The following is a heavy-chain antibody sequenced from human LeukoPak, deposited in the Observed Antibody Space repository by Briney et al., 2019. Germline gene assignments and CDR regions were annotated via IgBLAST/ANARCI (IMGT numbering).Heavy chain of an antibody. Sequence: ASVKVSYKASGYTFSGHYIHWVRQAPGQGLEWMGWISPKSGATNYAQKFQGRVTMTRDTSISTAYMELSSLRTDDTAVYYCARRMGSGYDFGYWGQGTLVTVSS. CDR3: ARRMGSGYDFGY. V-gene: IGHV1-2*02. CDR2: ISPKSGAT. J-gene: IGHJ4*02. CDR1: GYTFSGHY. D-gene: IGHD5-12*01.